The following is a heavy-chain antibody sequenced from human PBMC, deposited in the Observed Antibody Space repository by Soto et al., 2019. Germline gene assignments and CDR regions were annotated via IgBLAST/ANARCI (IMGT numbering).Heavy chain of an antibody. J-gene: IGHJ3*02. CDR2: IYYSGST. CDR3: AKDYYDSSGYYPPHDAFDI. Sequence: SETLSLTCTVSGGSISSGDYYWSWIRQPPGKGLEWIGYIYYSGSTYYNPSLKSRVTISVDTSKNQFSLKLSSVTAADTAVYYCAKDYYDSSGYYPPHDAFDIWGQGTMVTVSS. V-gene: IGHV4-30-4*01. D-gene: IGHD3-22*01. CDR1: GGSISSGDYY.